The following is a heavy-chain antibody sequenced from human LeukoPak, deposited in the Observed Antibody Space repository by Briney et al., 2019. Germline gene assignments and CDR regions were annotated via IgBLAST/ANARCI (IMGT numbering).Heavy chain of an antibody. Sequence: GGSLRLSCAASGFTVSSNYMSWVCQAPGKGLEWVSVIYSGGSTYYADSVKGRFTISRDNSKNTLYLQMNSLRAEDTAVYYCARVISYYYYGMDVWGQGTTVTVSS. CDR3: ARVISYYYYGMDV. D-gene: IGHD3-10*01. CDR1: GFTVSSNY. CDR2: IYSGGST. J-gene: IGHJ6*02. V-gene: IGHV3-66*01.